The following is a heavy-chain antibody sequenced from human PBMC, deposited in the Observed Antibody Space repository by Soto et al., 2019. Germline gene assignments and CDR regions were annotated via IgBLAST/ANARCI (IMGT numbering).Heavy chain of an antibody. CDR1: GFTFHDYA. D-gene: IGHD6-19*01. J-gene: IGHJ4*01. CDR3: AKDIREYSSGWTYFDY. Sequence: EVQLVESGGGLVQPGRSLKLSCAASGFTFHDYAMHWVRQGQGKGLEWVSGITWNSGSIDYADSVKGRFTISRDNAKNSLYLQMNSLRPEDTAWYYCAKDIREYSSGWTYFDYWCHGTLVTVSS. V-gene: IGHV3-9*01. CDR2: ITWNSGSI.